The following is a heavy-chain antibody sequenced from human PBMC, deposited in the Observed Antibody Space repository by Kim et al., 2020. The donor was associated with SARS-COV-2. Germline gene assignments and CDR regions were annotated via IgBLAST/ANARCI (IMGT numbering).Heavy chain of an antibody. CDR3: ARNNWGIDY. CDR1: GFTFSSHW. D-gene: IGHD7-27*01. CDR2: INSDGSDT. V-gene: IGHV3-74*01. J-gene: IGHJ4*02. Sequence: GGSLRLSCAASGFTFSSHWMHWVRHTPGKGLVWVSRINSDGSDTSYADSVTGRFTLYRDNARNTLFLQMNSLTAADTAVYYCARNNWGIDYWGQGTRVTVSS.